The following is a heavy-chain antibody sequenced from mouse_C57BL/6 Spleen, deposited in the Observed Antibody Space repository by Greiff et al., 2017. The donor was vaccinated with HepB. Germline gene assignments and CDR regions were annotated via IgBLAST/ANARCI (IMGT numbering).Heavy chain of an antibody. V-gene: IGHV1-59*01. Sequence: QVQLQQPGAELVRPGTSAKLSCKASGYTFTSYWMHWVKQRPGQGLEWIGVIDPSDSYTNYNQKFKGKATLTVDTSSSTAYMQLSSLTSEDSAVYYCAIYDPWFAYWGQGTLVTVSA. CDR1: GYTFTSYW. CDR2: IDPSDSYT. D-gene: IGHD1-1*01. CDR3: AIYDPWFAY. J-gene: IGHJ3*01.